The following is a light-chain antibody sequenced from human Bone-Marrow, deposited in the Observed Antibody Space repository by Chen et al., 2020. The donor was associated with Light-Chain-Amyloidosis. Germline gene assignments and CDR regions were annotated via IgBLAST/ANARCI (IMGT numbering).Light chain of an antibody. CDR1: ALSKQY. J-gene: IGLJ3*02. CDR3: QSTDTSGTSKV. Sequence: SYELTQPPSVSVSPGQTATISCSGHALSKQYADWYQQRPGQAPVVLIYKDNERPSGIPERFSGYSSGTTVTLTISGVQAEDEADYYCQSTDTSGTSKVVGGGTHLTVL. CDR2: KDN. V-gene: IGLV3-25*03.